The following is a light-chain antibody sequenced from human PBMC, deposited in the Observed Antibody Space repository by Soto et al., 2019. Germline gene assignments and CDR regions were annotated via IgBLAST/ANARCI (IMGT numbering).Light chain of an antibody. CDR3: QQYRT. J-gene: IGKJ4*01. CDR2: GAS. Sequence: EIVLTQSPGTLSLSPGERATLSCRASQSVSSSYLAWYQQKPGQAPRLLIYGASSRATGIPDRFSGSGSGTDFTLTISRLEPEDVAVYYCQQYRTFGGGTKVDIK. V-gene: IGKV3-20*01. CDR1: QSVSSSY.